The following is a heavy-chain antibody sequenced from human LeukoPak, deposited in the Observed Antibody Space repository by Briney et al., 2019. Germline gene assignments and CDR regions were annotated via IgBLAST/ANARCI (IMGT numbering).Heavy chain of an antibody. CDR2: ISTSSGYI. V-gene: IGHV3-21*06. CDR1: RFNFNSFV. D-gene: IGHD1-14*01. J-gene: IGHJ4*02. Sequence: GGSLRLSCAASRFNFNSFVMGWVRQPPGKGLEWVSSISTSSGYIFYPDSLKGRVTISRDNAKNSLYLQMNSLRAEDTAVYYCVRGKKPGWDMSYFDYWGQGILVTVSS. CDR3: VRGKKPGWDMSYFDY.